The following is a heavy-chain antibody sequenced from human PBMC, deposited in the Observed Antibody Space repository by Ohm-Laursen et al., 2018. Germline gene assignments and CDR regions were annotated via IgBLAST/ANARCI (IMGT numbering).Heavy chain of an antibody. Sequence: GTLSLTCTVSGGSITAYYLSWIRQPPGKGLEWIGYIYNNGNTIYNPSLKSRVIISVDKSKNQFSLNLSSVTAADTAIYYCATDRYCGAGSCYRFDYWGQGTLVTVSS. CDR2: IYNNGNT. V-gene: IGHV4-59*01. D-gene: IGHD2-15*01. CDR3: ATDRYCGAGSCYRFDY. CDR1: GGSITAYY. J-gene: IGHJ4*02.